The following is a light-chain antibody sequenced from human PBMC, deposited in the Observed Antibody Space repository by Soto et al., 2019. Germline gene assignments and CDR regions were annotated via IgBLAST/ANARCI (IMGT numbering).Light chain of an antibody. CDR3: QQSLTIPYT. CDR1: PTISTH. V-gene: IGKV1-39*01. Sequence: DIQMTQSPSSLSASVGDRVPITCRASPTISTHLNWYQQKPGKAPKLLIYAASTLQSGVPSRFSGSGSGTEFTLTINSLQPEDFATYYCQQSLTIPYTFGQGTKLEIK. CDR2: AAS. J-gene: IGKJ2*01.